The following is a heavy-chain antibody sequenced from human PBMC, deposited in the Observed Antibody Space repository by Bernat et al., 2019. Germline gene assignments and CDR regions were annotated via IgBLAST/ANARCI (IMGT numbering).Heavy chain of an antibody. V-gene: IGHV3-23*01. Sequence: EVQLLESGGGLVQPGGSLRLSCAVSGFTFSSYAMSWVRQAPGKGLEWVSGISGSGGSTYYADSVKGRFTISRDNSKNMLYLQMNSLRAEDTAVYYCARIRSGYYYGCFDYWGQGTLVTVSS. J-gene: IGHJ4*02. CDR2: ISGSGGST. CDR3: ARIRSGYYYGCFDY. CDR1: GFTFSSYA. D-gene: IGHD5-18*01.